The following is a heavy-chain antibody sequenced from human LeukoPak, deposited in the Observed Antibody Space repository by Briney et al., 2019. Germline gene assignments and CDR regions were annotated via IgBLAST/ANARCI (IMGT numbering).Heavy chain of an antibody. CDR2: IIPIFGTA. D-gene: IGHD3-3*01. J-gene: IGHJ6*02. Sequence: GASVKVSCKASGGTFSSYAISWVRQAPGQGLEWMGGIIPIFGTANYAQKFQGRVTITADESTSTAYMELSSLRSEDTDVYYCARGDDFWSGHYYYYGMDVWGQGTTVTVSS. CDR3: ARGDDFWSGHYYYYGMDV. V-gene: IGHV1-69*13. CDR1: GGTFSSYA.